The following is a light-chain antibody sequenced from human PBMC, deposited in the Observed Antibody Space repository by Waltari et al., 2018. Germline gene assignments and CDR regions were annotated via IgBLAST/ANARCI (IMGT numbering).Light chain of an antibody. V-gene: IGKV4-1*01. CDR3: QQYCTTPLT. CDR1: QSVLFSLNNKNY. CDR2: WAS. Sequence: DIVMTQSPDSLAVSLGERATINCKSSQSVLFSLNNKNYLAWYQQKPGQPPKLLIYWASTRESGVPDRFSGSESGTDFNLTISSLQAEDVAVYYCQQYCTTPLTFGGGTKVEIK. J-gene: IGKJ4*01.